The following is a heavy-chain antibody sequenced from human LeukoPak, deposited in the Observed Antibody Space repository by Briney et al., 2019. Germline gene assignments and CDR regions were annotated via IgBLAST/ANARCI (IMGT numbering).Heavy chain of an antibody. Sequence: GGSLRLSFAASGFTFSNYDMHWVRQAPGKGLEWVAFIRYDGSDKYYVDSVKGRFTISRDNSRNILYLQMNSLTAEDTAVYYCAKNRVGHNYADAFEIWGQGTMVRVCS. D-gene: IGHD5-24*01. CDR3: AKNRVGHNYADAFEI. CDR1: GFTFSNYD. J-gene: IGHJ3*02. V-gene: IGHV3-30*02. CDR2: IRYDGSDK.